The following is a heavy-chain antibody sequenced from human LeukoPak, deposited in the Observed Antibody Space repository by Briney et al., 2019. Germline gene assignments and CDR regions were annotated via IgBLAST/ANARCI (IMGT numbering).Heavy chain of an antibody. CDR2: IYYTGDT. J-gene: IGHJ4*02. D-gene: IGHD2-15*01. CDR3: ARHPFATPFDY. V-gene: IGHV4-59*08. CDR1: GGSISNYY. Sequence: SETLSLTCTVSGGSISNYYWSWIRQPPGKGLEWIGYIYYTGDTNHNPSLESRVTISIDTSKNQLSLTLHSVTAADTAVYYCARHPFATPFDYWGQGILVTVSS.